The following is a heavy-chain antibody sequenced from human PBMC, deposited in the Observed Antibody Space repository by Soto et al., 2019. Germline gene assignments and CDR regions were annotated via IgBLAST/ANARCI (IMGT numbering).Heavy chain of an antibody. Sequence: QVQLVQSGPEVKKPGASVKVSCKASGYTFTNHGISWVRQAPGQGLEWVGWISGYNANTKYAQNFQGRVTMSTDTSTSTAYMELRSLRSDDTAVYYCARDLAPRAYECAYWGQGTLVTVS. V-gene: IGHV1-18*04. CDR2: ISGYNANT. J-gene: IGHJ4*02. CDR3: ARDLAPRAYECAY. D-gene: IGHD5-12*01. CDR1: GYTFTNHG.